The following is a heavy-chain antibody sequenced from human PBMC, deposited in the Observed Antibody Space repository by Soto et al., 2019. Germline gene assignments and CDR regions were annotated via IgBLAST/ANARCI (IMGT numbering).Heavy chain of an antibody. Sequence: EVQLVESGGGLVQPGGSLRVSCAASGFTLRSHRIHWVRQVPGKGLEWVSRIDTDGGGTSYADSVKGRFTISTDNAKNTGNLQMNGLRGEDPAVYYCATVFDLWGQGTLVTVSS. CDR1: GFTLRSHR. J-gene: IGHJ5*02. CDR2: IDTDGGGT. V-gene: IGHV3-74*01. CDR3: ATVFDL.